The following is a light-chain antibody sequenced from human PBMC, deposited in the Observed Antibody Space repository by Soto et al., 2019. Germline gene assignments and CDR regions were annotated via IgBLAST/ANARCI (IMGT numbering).Light chain of an antibody. CDR3: SSYTISSTPV. J-gene: IGLJ2*01. V-gene: IGLV2-14*01. CDR1: SSDVGGYNY. Sequence: QSVLTQSASVSGSPGQSITISCTGTSSDVGGYNYVSWYQQHPGKAPKLMIYEVSNRPSGVSNRFSGSKSGNTASLTISGLQAEDEADYYCSSYTISSTPVFGGGTKLTVL. CDR2: EVS.